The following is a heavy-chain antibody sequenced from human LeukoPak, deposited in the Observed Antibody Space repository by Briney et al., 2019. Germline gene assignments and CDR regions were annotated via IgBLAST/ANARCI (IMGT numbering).Heavy chain of an antibody. D-gene: IGHD3-3*01. V-gene: IGHV3-49*04. CDR3: TREIFTYYDFFMVDY. CDR2: TKNKTNRGKT. J-gene: IGHJ4*02. CDR1: GFTFSSYA. Sequence: PGGSLRLSCAASGFTFSSYAMSWVRQAPGKGLEWIGLTKNKTNRGKTNCAASVKGRSTISRDESKSIAYLQMNSLKTEDTAVYYYTREIFTYYDFFMVDYWGQGTLVTVSS.